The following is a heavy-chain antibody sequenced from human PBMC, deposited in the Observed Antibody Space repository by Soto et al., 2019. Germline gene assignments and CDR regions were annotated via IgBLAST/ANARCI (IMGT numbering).Heavy chain of an antibody. J-gene: IGHJ4*02. CDR3: AKETWRYGGNKLNVDY. CDR1: GFTFSSYG. V-gene: IGHV3-30*18. D-gene: IGHD2-15*01. Sequence: GGSLRLSCAASGFTFSSYGMHWVRQAPGKGLEWVAVISYDGSNKYYADSVKGRFTISRDNSKNTLYLQMNSLRAEDTAVYYCAKETWRYGGNKLNVDYWGEGTMLTVYS. CDR2: ISYDGSNK.